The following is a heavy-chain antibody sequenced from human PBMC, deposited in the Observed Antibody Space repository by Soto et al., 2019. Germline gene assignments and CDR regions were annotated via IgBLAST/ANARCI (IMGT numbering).Heavy chain of an antibody. CDR2: ISGSGGST. CDR1: GFTFSSYA. CDR3: ARGSPGIQLWPNFDY. D-gene: IGHD5-18*01. Sequence: SGGSLRLSCAASGFTFSSYAMSWVRQAPGKGLEWVSAISGSGGSTYYADSVKGRFTISRDNSKNTLYLQMNSLRAEDTAVYYCARGSPGIQLWPNFDYWGQGTLVTVSS. J-gene: IGHJ4*02. V-gene: IGHV3-23*01.